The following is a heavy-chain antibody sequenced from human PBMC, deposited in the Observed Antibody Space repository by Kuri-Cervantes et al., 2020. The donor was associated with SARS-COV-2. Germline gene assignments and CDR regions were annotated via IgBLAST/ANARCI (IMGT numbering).Heavy chain of an antibody. J-gene: IGHJ4*02. CDR3: AGSAESGGVGELLVDY. CDR2: INPNSGST. CDR1: GDTFTGYY. Sequence: ASVNVSCKASGDTFTGYYMHWVRQAPGQGLEWMGWINPNSGSTTYEQKFQGRVTMTRDTSISTAYMELSRLRSDDKAVYYCAGSAESGGVGELLVDYWGQGTLVTVSS. D-gene: IGHD3-10*01. V-gene: IGHV1-2*02.